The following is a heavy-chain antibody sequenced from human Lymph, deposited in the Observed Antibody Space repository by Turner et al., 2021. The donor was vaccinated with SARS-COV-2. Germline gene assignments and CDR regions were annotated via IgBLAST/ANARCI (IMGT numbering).Heavy chain of an antibody. CDR1: GFTFSTYS. D-gene: IGHD4-17*01. Sequence: EVLLVESGGGLVKPGGSLCLSCAASGFTFSTYSMKWVRQAPGKGLEWISSISSSSSYIYYADSVKGRFTISRDDAKNSLYLQMNSLRAEDTAVYYCARDIPTTADYFDYWGQGTLVTVSS. V-gene: IGHV3-21*01. J-gene: IGHJ4*02. CDR3: ARDIPTTADYFDY. CDR2: ISSSSSYI.